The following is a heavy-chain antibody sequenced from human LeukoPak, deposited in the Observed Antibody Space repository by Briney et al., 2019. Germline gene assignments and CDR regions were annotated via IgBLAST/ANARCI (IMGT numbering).Heavy chain of an antibody. D-gene: IGHD3-22*01. V-gene: IGHV3-64*01. CDR3: ARVNSAGSGYYSA. Sequence: GGSLRLSCAASGFTLSSYAMHWVRQAPGKGLEYVSAISSNGGSTYYANSVKGRFTISRDNSKNTLYLQMGSLRAEDMAVYYCARVNSAGSGYYSAWGQGTLVTVSS. CDR2: ISSNGGST. J-gene: IGHJ5*02. CDR1: GFTLSSYA.